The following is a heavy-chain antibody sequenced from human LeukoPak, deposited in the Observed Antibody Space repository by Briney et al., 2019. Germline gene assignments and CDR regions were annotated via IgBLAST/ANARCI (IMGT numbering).Heavy chain of an antibody. CDR3: ATAAPASGWYFDY. Sequence: GGSLRLSCAASGFTVSSNYMSWVRQAPGRGLEWVSVIYSGGSTYYADSVKGRFTISRDNSKNTLFLQMNSLRAEDTAVYYCATAAPASGWYFDYWGQGTLVTVSS. CDR1: GFTVSSNY. D-gene: IGHD6-19*01. CDR2: IYSGGST. V-gene: IGHV3-66*01. J-gene: IGHJ4*02.